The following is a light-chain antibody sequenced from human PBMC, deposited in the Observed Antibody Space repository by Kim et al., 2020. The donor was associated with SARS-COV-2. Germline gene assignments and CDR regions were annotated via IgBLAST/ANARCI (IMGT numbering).Light chain of an antibody. CDR2: GAS. J-gene: IGKJ2*01. V-gene: IGKV3-15*01. Sequence: VSPGERATHSCRASQSVSSNLAWYQQKPGQAPRLLIYGASTRATGIPARFSGSGSGTEFTLTISSLQSEDFAVYYCQQYNNWPPKTFGQGTKLEI. CDR1: QSVSSN. CDR3: QQYNNWPPKT.